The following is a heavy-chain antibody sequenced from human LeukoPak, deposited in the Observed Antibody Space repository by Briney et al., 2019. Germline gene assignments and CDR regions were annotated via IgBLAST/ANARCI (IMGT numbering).Heavy chain of an antibody. CDR3: ARGPRDTSGWWGWFDT. D-gene: IGHD6-19*01. J-gene: IGHJ5*02. CDR1: GGSFSGYY. V-gene: IGHV4-34*01. Sequence: SETLSLTCAVYGGSFSGYYWSWIRQPPGEGLEWIGEINHSGTTNYNPSLKSRVTISVDPSKNQFSLKLTSVTAADTSVYYCARGPRDTSGWWGWFDTWGQGNLVSVSS. CDR2: INHSGTT.